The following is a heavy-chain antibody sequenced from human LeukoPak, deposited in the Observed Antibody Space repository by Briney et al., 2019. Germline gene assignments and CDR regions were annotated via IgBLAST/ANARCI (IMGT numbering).Heavy chain of an antibody. J-gene: IGHJ4*02. CDR1: GFTVSSNY. CDR3: TQYTYGFFQY. D-gene: IGHD5-18*01. CDR2: IYSGGST. Sequence: PGGSLRLSCAASGFTVSSNYMSWVRQAPGKGLEWVSVIYSGGSTYYADSVKGRFTISRDDSKNTLYLQMNSLKTEDTAVYYCTQYTYGFFQYWGQGTLVTVSS. V-gene: IGHV3-66*01.